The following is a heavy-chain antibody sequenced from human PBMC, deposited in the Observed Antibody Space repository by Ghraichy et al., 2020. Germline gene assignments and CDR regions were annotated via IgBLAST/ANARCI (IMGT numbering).Heavy chain of an antibody. Sequence: GVLRLSCAASGFTFSNYWMHWVRQAPGKGLVWVSRINSDGSDSMYADSAKGRFTISRDNSKNMLYLQMSSLRAEDTATYYCASLGGLLLTWGQGTLVTVSS. D-gene: IGHD2-15*01. J-gene: IGHJ5*02. CDR2: INSDGSDS. V-gene: IGHV3-74*03. CDR3: ASLGGLLLT. CDR1: GFTFSNYW.